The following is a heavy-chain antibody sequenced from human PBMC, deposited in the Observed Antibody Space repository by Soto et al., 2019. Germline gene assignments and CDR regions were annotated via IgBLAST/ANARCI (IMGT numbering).Heavy chain of an antibody. CDR3: AKAVVPAATPFLYYYMDV. CDR1: GFTFSSYA. Sequence: GGSLRLSCAASGFTFSSYAMSWVRQAPGKGLEWVSAISGSGGSTYYADSVKGRFTISRDNSKNTLYLQMNSLRAEDTAVYYCAKAVVPAATPFLYYYMDVWGKGTTVTVSS. CDR2: ISGSGGST. V-gene: IGHV3-23*01. J-gene: IGHJ6*03. D-gene: IGHD2-2*01.